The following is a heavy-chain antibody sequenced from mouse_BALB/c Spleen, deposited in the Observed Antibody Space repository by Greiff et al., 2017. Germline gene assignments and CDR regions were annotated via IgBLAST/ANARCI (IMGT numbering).Heavy chain of an antibody. CDR3: AIIYYDYDYYAMDY. CDR1: GYSITSGYY. Sequence: EVQLQQSGPGLVKPSQSLSLTCSVTGYSITSGYYWNWIRQFPGNKLEWMGYISYDGSNNYNPSLKNRISITRDTSKNQFFLKLNSVTTEDTATYYCAIIYYDYDYYAMDYWGQGTSVTVSS. J-gene: IGHJ4*01. CDR2: ISYDGSN. V-gene: IGHV3-6*02. D-gene: IGHD2-4*01.